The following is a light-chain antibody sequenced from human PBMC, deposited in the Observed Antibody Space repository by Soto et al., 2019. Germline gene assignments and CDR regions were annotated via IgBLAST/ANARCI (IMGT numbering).Light chain of an antibody. Sequence: EIVMTQSPLSLPVTPGEPASISCRSSQSLLHSDGYIYLDWYLQRPGQSPQLLICLGSNRASGVPDRFSGSGSGTHFTLTISRVEAEDFGVYYCMQALQTPWTFGQVTRVQVK. J-gene: IGKJ1*01. CDR2: LGS. V-gene: IGKV2-28*01. CDR1: QSLLHSDGYIY. CDR3: MQALQTPWT.